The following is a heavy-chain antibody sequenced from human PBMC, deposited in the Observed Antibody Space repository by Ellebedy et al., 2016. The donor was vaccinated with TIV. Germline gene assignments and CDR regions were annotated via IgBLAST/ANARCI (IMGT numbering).Heavy chain of an antibody. V-gene: IGHV1-69*13. Sequence: SVKVSCXASGGTFSSYAISWVRQAPGQGLEWMGGIIPIFGTANYAQKFQGRVTITADESTSTAYMELSSLRSEDTAVYYCAREVRGVIITLRNYYGMDVWGQGTTVTVSS. CDR3: AREVRGVIITLRNYYGMDV. J-gene: IGHJ6*02. CDR2: IIPIFGTA. D-gene: IGHD3-10*01. CDR1: GGTFSSYA.